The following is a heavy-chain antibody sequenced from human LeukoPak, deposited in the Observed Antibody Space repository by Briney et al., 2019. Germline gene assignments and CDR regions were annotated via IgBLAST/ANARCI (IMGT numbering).Heavy chain of an antibody. V-gene: IGHV5-51*01. J-gene: IGHJ4*02. CDR2: IYPGDSNT. D-gene: IGHD2-15*01. Sequence: GESLKISCKGSGHSFTSYWIGWVRQMPGNGLEWMGIIYPGDSNTIYSPSFQGQVTISADKSISTAYLQWSSLKASDTAMYYCARQDGAAKYYFDYWGQGTLVTVSS. CDR1: GHSFTSYW. CDR3: ARQDGAAKYYFDY.